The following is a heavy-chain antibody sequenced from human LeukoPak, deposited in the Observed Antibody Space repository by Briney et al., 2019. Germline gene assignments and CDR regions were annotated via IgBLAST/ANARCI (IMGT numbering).Heavy chain of an antibody. CDR3: ARVGGATGSEAIIDY. CDR2: INPNSGGT. Sequence: ASVKVSCKASGYTFTGYYMHWVRQAPGQGLEWMGWINPNSGGTNYAQKFQGSVTMTRDTSISTAYMELSRLRSDDTAVYYCARVGGATGSEAIIDYWGQGTLVTVSS. V-gene: IGHV1-2*02. J-gene: IGHJ4*02. CDR1: GYTFTGYY. D-gene: IGHD1-1*01.